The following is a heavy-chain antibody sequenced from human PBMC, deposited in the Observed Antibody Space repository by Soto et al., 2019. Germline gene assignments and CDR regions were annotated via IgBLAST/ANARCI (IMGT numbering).Heavy chain of an antibody. Sequence: LSLTCAVYGGSFSGYYWSWIRQPPGKGLEWIGEINHSGSTNYNPSLKSRVTTSVDTSKNQFSLKLSSVTAADTAVYYCARGPLVPECTNGVCYTDPWFDPWGQGTLVTVSS. CDR3: ARGPLVPECTNGVCYTDPWFDP. V-gene: IGHV4-34*01. D-gene: IGHD2-8*01. CDR1: GGSFSGYY. J-gene: IGHJ5*02. CDR2: INHSGST.